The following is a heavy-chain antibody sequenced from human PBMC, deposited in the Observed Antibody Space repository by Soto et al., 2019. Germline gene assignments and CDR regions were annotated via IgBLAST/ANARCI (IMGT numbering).Heavy chain of an antibody. J-gene: IGHJ6*02. CDR1: GFTFRNYD. Sequence: EVQLVESGGGLVQPGGSLRLSCEASGFTFRNYDMHWVRQGTGKGLEWVSGISAAGDPDYADSVEGRFTISRENAQNSFFLQMNSLRVGDTAVYYCARTDRDFYGLDVRGQGTTVMVSS. CDR3: ARTDRDFYGLDV. V-gene: IGHV3-13*05. CDR2: ISAAGDP.